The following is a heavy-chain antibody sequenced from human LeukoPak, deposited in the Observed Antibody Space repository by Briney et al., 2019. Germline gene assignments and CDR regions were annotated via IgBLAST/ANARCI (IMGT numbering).Heavy chain of an antibody. Sequence: GASVKVSCKASGYTFTSYDINWVRQATGQGLEWMGWMNPNSGNTGYAQKFQGRVTMTRNTSISTAYMELSSLRSEDTAVYYCARGMAGAHHDWYFDLWGRGTLVTVSS. D-gene: IGHD1-26*01. CDR3: ARGMAGAHHDWYFDL. CDR1: GYTFTSYD. V-gene: IGHV1-8*02. CDR2: MNPNSGNT. J-gene: IGHJ2*01.